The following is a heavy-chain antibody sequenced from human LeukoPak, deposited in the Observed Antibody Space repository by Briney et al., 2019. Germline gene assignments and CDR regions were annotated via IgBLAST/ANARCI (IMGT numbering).Heavy chain of an antibody. J-gene: IGHJ4*02. V-gene: IGHV3-74*01. Sequence: KPGGSLRLSCTASGSSFSGHWMHWARQLPGKGLVWVSRISPTGSTTSYADSVKGRFTVSRDNAKNTLYLQVNNLRAEDTAVYYCARGPNSNWSGLDFWGQGTLLTVSS. CDR3: ARGPNSNWSGLDF. CDR1: GSSFSGHW. CDR2: ISPTGSTT. D-gene: IGHD6-6*01.